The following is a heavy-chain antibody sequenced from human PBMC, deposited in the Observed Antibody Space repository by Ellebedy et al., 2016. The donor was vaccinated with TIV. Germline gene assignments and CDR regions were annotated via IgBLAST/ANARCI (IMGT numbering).Heavy chain of an antibody. J-gene: IGHJ3*02. CDR3: AKDMGSSLRAAFDI. CDR2: ISWNSGSI. V-gene: IGHV3-9*03. D-gene: IGHD6-13*01. CDR1: GFTFDDYA. Sequence: SLKISCAASGFTFDDYAMHWVRQAPGKGLEWVSGISWNSGSIGYADSVKGRFTISRDNAKNSLYLQMNSLRAEDMALYYCAKDMGSSLRAAFDIWGQGTMVTVSS.